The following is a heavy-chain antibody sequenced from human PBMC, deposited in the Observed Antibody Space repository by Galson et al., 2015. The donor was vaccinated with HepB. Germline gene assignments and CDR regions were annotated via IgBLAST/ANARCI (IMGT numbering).Heavy chain of an antibody. D-gene: IGHD4-17*01. J-gene: IGHJ6*02. V-gene: IGHV3-64*01. Sequence: LRLSCAASGFTFSSYAMHWVRQAPGKGLEYVSAISSNGGSTYYANSVKGRFTISRDNSKNTLYLQMGSLRAEDMAAYYCAREYDYGDYVSGMDVWGQGTTVTVSS. CDR1: GFTFSSYA. CDR2: ISSNGGST. CDR3: AREYDYGDYVSGMDV.